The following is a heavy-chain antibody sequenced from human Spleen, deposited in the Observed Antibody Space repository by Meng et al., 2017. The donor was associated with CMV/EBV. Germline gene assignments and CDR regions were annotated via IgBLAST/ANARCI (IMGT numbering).Heavy chain of an antibody. J-gene: IGHJ3*02. V-gene: IGHV3-74*01. CDR3: AREGITGTAESI. CDR2: INSDGSST. Sequence: ETLYLTCTVSGGSISSSSYYWGWVRQAPGKGLVWVSRINSDGSSTSYADSVKGRFTISRDNAKNSLYLQMNSLRAEDTAVYYCAREGITGTAESIWGQGTMVTVSS. CDR1: GGSISSSSYY. D-gene: IGHD1-7*01.